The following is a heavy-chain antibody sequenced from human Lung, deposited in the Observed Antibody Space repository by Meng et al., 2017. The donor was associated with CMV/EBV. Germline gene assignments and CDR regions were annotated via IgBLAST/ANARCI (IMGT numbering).Heavy chain of an antibody. V-gene: IGHV1-8*01. D-gene: IGHD5-18*01. J-gene: IGHJ6*02. CDR1: GYTFTSYD. CDR2: MNPNSGNT. Sequence: ASXXVSXKASGYTFTSYDINWVRQATGQGLEWMGWMNPNSGNTGYAQKFQGRVTMTRNTSISTAYMELSSLRSEDTAVYYCARGKGSYYYYYGMDVWGQGXTVTVSS. CDR3: ARGKGSYYYYYGMDV.